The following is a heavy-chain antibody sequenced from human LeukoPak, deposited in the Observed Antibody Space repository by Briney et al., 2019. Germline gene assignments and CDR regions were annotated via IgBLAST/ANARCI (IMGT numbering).Heavy chain of an antibody. CDR1: GGSISPYF. J-gene: IGHJ4*02. Sequence: PSETLSLTGTVSGGSISPYFWSWIRQPPGKGLEWIGYIHYSGSTNYNPSLKSRVTISVDTSKNQFSLNLNSVTAADTALYYCSCGPYYYFDYWGQGTLVTVSS. CDR3: SCGPYYYFDY. D-gene: IGHD1-26*01. CDR2: IHYSGST. V-gene: IGHV4-59*01.